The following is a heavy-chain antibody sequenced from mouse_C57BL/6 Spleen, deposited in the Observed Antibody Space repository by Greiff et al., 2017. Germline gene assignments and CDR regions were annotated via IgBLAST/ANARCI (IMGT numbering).Heavy chain of an antibody. CDR2: IDPTDSET. CDR3: ARGDWAY. V-gene: IGHV1-52*01. Sequence: QVQLQQSGAELVRPGSSVKLSCKASGYTFTSYWMHWVKQRPKQGLEWIGNIDPTDSETHYNQKFKDKATLTVEKSSITAYMQLSSLTSEDSAVYYCARGDWAYWGQGTLVTVSA. J-gene: IGHJ3*01. CDR1: GYTFTSYW. D-gene: IGHD3-3*01.